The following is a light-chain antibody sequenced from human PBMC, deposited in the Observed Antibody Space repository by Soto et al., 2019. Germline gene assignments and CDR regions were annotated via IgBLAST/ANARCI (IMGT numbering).Light chain of an antibody. J-gene: IGLJ2*01. CDR3: LLYYGGAQV. CDR1: TGAVTGRYY. Sequence: CASSTGAVTGRYYPNWFQQRPGQAPRSLIYSASYKHSWTPARFSGSLLGGKAALTLSGVQPEDEADYYCLLYYGGAQVFGGGTKLTVL. CDR2: SAS. V-gene: IGLV7-43*01.